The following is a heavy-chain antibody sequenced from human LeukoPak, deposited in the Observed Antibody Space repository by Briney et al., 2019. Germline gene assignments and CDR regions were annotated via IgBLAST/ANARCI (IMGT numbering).Heavy chain of an antibody. CDR1: GGSISSSSYY. CDR3: ARLKGAAHGPYYDYYYYMDV. CDR2: IYYSGST. D-gene: IGHD3-10*01. V-gene: IGHV4-39*01. Sequence: PSETLSLTCTVSGGSISSSSYYWGWIRQPPGKGLEWIGSIYYSGSTYYNPSLKSRVTISVDTSKNQFSLKLSSVTAADTAVYYCARLKGAAHGPYYDYYYYMDVWGKGTTVTVSS. J-gene: IGHJ6*03.